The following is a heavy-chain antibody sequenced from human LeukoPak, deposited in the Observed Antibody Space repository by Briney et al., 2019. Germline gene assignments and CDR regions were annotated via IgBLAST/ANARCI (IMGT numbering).Heavy chain of an antibody. CDR1: GYTFTSYG. Sequence: ASVKVSCKASGYTFTSYGISWVRQAPGQGLEWMGWISAYNGNTNYAQKLQGRVTMTTDTSTSTAYMELRSLRSADTAVYYCLVRYYDILTGDFDYWGQGTLVTVSS. D-gene: IGHD3-9*01. CDR3: LVRYYDILTGDFDY. CDR2: ISAYNGNT. J-gene: IGHJ4*02. V-gene: IGHV1-18*01.